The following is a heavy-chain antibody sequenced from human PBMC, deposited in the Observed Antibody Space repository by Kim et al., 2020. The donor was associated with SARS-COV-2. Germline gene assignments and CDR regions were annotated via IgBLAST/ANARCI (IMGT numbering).Heavy chain of an antibody. J-gene: IGHJ4*02. Sequence: YSPSFQGQVTISADKSISTAYLQWSSLKASDTAMYYCARRLLLRNGYFDYWGQGTLVTVSS. CDR3: ARRLLLRNGYFDY. D-gene: IGHD3-3*01. V-gene: IGHV5-51*01.